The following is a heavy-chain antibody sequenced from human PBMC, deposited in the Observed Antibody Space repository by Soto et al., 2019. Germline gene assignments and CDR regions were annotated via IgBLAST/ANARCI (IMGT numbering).Heavy chain of an antibody. CDR3: ARRYGSCFDY. CDR2: IYYSGST. V-gene: IGHV4-59*08. Sequence: QVQLQESGPGLVKPSETLSLTCTVSGGSISSYYWSWIRQPPGKGLEWIGYIYYSGSTNYNPSLXGRVXIXIDTSKNQFSLKLSSVTAADTAVYYCARRYGSCFDYWGQGTLVTVSS. J-gene: IGHJ4*02. CDR1: GGSISSYY. D-gene: IGHD5-18*01.